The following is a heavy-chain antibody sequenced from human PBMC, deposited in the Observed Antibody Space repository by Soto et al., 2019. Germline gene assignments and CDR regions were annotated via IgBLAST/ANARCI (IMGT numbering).Heavy chain of an antibody. J-gene: IGHJ6*02. D-gene: IGHD4-17*01. CDR1: GYTFTSYG. V-gene: IGHV1-18*01. CDR2: ISAYNGNT. Sequence: GASVKVSCKASGYTFTSYGISWVRQAPGQGLERMGWISAYNGNTNYAQKLQGRVTMTTDTSTSTAYMELRSLRSDDTAVYYCARFQSPSSVTYYYYYGMDVWGQGTTVTVSS. CDR3: ARFQSPSSVTYYYYYGMDV.